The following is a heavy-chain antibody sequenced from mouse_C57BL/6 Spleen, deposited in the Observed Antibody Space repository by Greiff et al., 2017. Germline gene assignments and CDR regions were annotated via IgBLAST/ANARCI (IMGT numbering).Heavy chain of an antibody. V-gene: IGHV1-69*01. D-gene: IGHD4-1*01. Sequence: VKLMESGAELVMPGASVKLSCTASGYTFTSYWMHWVKQRPGQGLEWIGEIDPSDSYTNYNQKFKGKSTLTVDKSSSTAYMQLSSLTSEDSEVYYCARGSNWDRARDYWGQGTSVTVSS. CDR2: IDPSDSYT. CDR1: GYTFTSYW. J-gene: IGHJ4*01. CDR3: ARGSNWDRARDY.